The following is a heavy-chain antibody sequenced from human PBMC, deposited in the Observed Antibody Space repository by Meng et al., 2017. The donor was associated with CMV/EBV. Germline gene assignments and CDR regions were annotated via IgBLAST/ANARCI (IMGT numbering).Heavy chain of an antibody. J-gene: IGHJ4*02. CDR1: GFTFSSYS. CDR3: TSIIVVVPS. Sequence: GESLKISCAASGFTFSSYSMNWVRQAPGKGLEWVGFIRSKAYGGTTEYAASVKGRFTISRDDSKSIAYLQMNSLKTEDTAVYYCTSIIVVVPSWGQGTLVTVSS. V-gene: IGHV3-49*04. D-gene: IGHD2-2*01. CDR2: IRSKAYGGTT.